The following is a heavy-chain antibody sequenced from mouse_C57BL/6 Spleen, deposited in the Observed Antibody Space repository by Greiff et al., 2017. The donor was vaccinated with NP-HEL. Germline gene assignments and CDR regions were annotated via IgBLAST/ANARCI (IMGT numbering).Heavy chain of an antibody. V-gene: IGHV1-82*01. Sequence: VQLQQSGPELVKPGASVKISCKASGYAFSSSWMNWVKQRPGKGLEWIGRIYPGDGDTNYNGKFKGQAPLTADKSSSPAYLQLSSLTSEDSAVYFCAREGDYDGNYFDYWGQGTTLTVSS. CDR1: GYAFSSSW. CDR2: IYPGDGDT. CDR3: AREGDYDGNYFDY. D-gene: IGHD2-4*01. J-gene: IGHJ2*01.